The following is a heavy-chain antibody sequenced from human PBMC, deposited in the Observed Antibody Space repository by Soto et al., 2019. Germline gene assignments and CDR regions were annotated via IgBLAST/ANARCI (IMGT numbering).Heavy chain of an antibody. D-gene: IGHD3-10*01. V-gene: IGHV3-23*01. CDR1: GFTFSSYA. CDR3: AKSRDYGSGSYTMFDY. J-gene: IGHJ4*02. CDR2: ISGSGGST. Sequence: EVQLLESGGGLVQPGGSLRLSCAASGFTFSSYAMSWVRQAPGKGLEWVSAISGSGGSTYYADSVKGRFTISRDNSKNTLYLQMNSLRAEDTAVYYCAKSRDYGSGSYTMFDYWGQGTLVTVSS.